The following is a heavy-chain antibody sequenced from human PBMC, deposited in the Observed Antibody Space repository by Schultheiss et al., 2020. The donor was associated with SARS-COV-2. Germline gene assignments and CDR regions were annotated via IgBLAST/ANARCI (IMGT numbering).Heavy chain of an antibody. J-gene: IGHJ4*02. CDR2: IWYDGSNK. CDR1: GFTFSSYG. Sequence: GGSLRLSCAASGFTFSSYGMHWVRQAPGKGLEWVAVIWYDGSNKYYADSVKSRFTISRDNSKNTLFLQMNSLRAEDTAVYYCARGGHITIFGVLIDYWGQGTLVTVSS. CDR3: ARGGHITIFGVLIDY. V-gene: IGHV3-33*08. D-gene: IGHD3-3*01.